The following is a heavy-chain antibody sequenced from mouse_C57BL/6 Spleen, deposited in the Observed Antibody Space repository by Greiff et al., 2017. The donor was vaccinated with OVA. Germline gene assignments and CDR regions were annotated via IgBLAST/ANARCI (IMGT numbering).Heavy chain of an antibody. CDR3: ARGGSNYGGLAY. CDR2: INPSTGGT. D-gene: IGHD2-5*01. V-gene: IGHV1-42*01. CDR1: GFSFTGYY. J-gene: IGHJ3*01. Sequence: EVKLMESGPELVKPGASVKISCKASGFSFTGYYMNWVKQSPEKSLEWIGEINPSTGGTNYNQTFKAKATLTVDKSSSTAYLQLTSLTSEDSAVYYGARGGSNYGGLAYGGQGTLVTVSA.